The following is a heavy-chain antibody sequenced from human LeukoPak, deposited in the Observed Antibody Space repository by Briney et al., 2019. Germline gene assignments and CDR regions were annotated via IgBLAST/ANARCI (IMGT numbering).Heavy chain of an antibody. Sequence: ASVKVSCKSSGYTFTGYYMHWVRQAPGQGLEWMGWISAYNGNTNYAQKLQGRVTMTTDTSTSTAYMELRSLRSDDTAVYYCARDYYGPPSVARYWGQGTLVTVSS. CDR3: ARDYYGPPSVARY. CDR2: ISAYNGNT. CDR1: GYTFTGYY. D-gene: IGHD3-10*01. V-gene: IGHV1-18*04. J-gene: IGHJ4*02.